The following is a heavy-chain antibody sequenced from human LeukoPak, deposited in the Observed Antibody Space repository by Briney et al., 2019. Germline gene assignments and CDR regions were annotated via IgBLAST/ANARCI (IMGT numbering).Heavy chain of an antibody. CDR1: GFTFSSYG. D-gene: IGHD6-13*01. V-gene: IGHV3-23*01. CDR2: ISGSGGST. CDR3: ARDLGAAADPRWFDP. J-gene: IGHJ5*02. Sequence: GGSLRLSCAASGFTFSSYGMSWVRQAPGKGLEWVSAISGSGGSTYYADSVKGRFTISRDNSKNTLYLQMNSLRAEDTAVYYCARDLGAAADPRWFDPWGQGTLVTVSS.